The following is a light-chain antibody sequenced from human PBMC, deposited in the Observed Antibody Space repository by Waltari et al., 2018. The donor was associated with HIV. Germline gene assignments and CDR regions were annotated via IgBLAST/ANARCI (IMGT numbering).Light chain of an antibody. CDR1: ALPKQY. V-gene: IGLV3-25*03. J-gene: IGLJ1*01. Sequence: SYELTQPPSVSVSPGQTARIPCSGDALPKQYASCYQQKPGEAPVLVIYKGKGMPSGIPKRFSGSSSGTTVTLTSSGFQAEDEADYYCQSADSRGTYVFGTGTKVTVL. CDR2: KGK. CDR3: QSADSRGTYV.